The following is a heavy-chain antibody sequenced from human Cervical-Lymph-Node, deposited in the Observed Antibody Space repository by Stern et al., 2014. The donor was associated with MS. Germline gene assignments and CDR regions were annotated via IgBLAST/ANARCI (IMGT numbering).Heavy chain of an antibody. D-gene: IGHD1-1*01. V-gene: IGHV5-51*03. CDR1: GYTFTNNW. CDR2: IYPDDSDI. CDR3: ARPPPRRKWDDPNYGMDV. Sequence: VQLEESGAEVKKPGESLKISCKGSGYTFTNNWIAWVRQMPGKGLEWMGIIYPDDSDIRYSPSLKGQVTIPAEKSISTAYLQWSSRKAGDSAVYYCARPPPRRKWDDPNYGMDVWGQGTTVTVSS. J-gene: IGHJ6*02.